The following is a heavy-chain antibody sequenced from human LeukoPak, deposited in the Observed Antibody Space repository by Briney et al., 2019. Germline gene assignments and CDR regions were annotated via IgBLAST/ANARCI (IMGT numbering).Heavy chain of an antibody. J-gene: IGHJ4*02. CDR3: ARDLTGPYDH. D-gene: IGHD3-22*01. Sequence: GGSLRLSCAASGFTVSRYWMHWVRQAPGKGLVWVARINVEGNYIDYAESVKGRFTISRDSAKNTLYLQMNSVRAEDTAVYSCARDLTGPYDHWGQGTPVTVSS. CDR2: INVEGNYI. V-gene: IGHV3-74*01. CDR1: GFTVSRYW.